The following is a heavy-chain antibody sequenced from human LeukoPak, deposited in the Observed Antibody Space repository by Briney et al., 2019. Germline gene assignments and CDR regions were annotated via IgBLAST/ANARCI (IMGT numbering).Heavy chain of an antibody. Sequence: SETLSLTCTVSGGSISSSSYHWGWIRQPPGKGLEWIGSIYYSGSTYYNPSLKSRVTISVDTSKNQFSLKLSSVTAADTAVYYCARAPRDIVDYWGQGTLVTVSS. J-gene: IGHJ4*02. CDR1: GGSISSSSYH. CDR3: ARAPRDIVDY. V-gene: IGHV4-39*07. CDR2: IYYSGST. D-gene: IGHD5-12*01.